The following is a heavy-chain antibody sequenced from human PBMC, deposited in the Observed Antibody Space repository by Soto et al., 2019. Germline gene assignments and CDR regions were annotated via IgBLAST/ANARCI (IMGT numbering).Heavy chain of an antibody. Sequence: ASVKVSCKASGYTFTSYGISWVRQAPGQGLEWMGWISAYNGNTNYAQKLQGRVTMTTDTSTSTAYMELRSLRSDDTAVYYCARSYYDILPGLTLFDDRGQGTLVTVSS. CDR3: ARSYYDILPGLTLFDD. V-gene: IGHV1-18*01. D-gene: IGHD3-9*01. J-gene: IGHJ4*02. CDR1: GYTFTSYG. CDR2: ISAYNGNT.